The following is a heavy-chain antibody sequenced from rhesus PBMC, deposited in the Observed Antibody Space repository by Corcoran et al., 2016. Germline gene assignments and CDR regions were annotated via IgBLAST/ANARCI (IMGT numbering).Heavy chain of an antibody. CDR1: GYSISSNY. CDR2: IYCSSGST. D-gene: IGHD3-16*01. CDR3: ARLFSNYFDY. Sequence: QVQLQESGPGLVKPSETLSLTCAVPGYSISSNYWSWIRQPPGKGLEWIGYIYCSSGSTYYNPSLKSRVTISTDTSKDPFSLKLSSVTAADTAVYYCARLFSNYFDYWGQGVLVTVSS. V-gene: IGHV4-147*01. J-gene: IGHJ4*01.